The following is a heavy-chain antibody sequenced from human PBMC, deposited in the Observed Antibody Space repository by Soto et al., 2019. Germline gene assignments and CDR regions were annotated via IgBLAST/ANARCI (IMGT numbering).Heavy chain of an antibody. CDR1: GFTFDEYA. D-gene: IGHD2-8*01. CDR3: AKDIKNGLPFNYCTGMDV. V-gene: IGHV3-9*01. Sequence: EVQLVESGGDLAQPGRSLRLSCAASGFTFDEYAMHWVRQVPGKGLEWVSGISWNSGSIGYADSVRGRFTISRDNAKNSLYLQMNSLGVEDTAWYYCAKDIKNGLPFNYCTGMDVWGQGTTVTVSS. CDR2: ISWNSGSI. J-gene: IGHJ6*02.